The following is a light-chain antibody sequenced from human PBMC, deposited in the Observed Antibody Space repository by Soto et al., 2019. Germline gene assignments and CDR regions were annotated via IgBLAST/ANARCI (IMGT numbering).Light chain of an antibody. CDR2: AAS. Sequence: DIEMTQSPSSLSSSVGDSVTITCRASQSISSYLNWYQQKPGKAPKLLIYAASSLQSGVPSRFSGSGSGTDFTLTISSLKPEDFETYYCQQSYSTVWTFGQGTKVDIK. V-gene: IGKV1-39*01. CDR3: QQSYSTVWT. CDR1: QSISSY. J-gene: IGKJ1*01.